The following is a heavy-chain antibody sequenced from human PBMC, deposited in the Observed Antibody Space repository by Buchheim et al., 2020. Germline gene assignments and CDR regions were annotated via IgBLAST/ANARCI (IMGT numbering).Heavy chain of an antibody. D-gene: IGHD3-22*01. Sequence: EVQLLESGGGLVQPGGSLRLSCAASGFTFSSYAMSWARQAPGKGLEWVSSISASSNLKFYAASAKGRFTISRDNTKVSVYLQMSSLSAADTGIYYCVRGDRRDLWGPGTL. V-gene: IGHV3-21*01. CDR1: GFTFSSYA. CDR2: ISASSNLK. CDR3: VRGDRRDL. J-gene: IGHJ5*02.